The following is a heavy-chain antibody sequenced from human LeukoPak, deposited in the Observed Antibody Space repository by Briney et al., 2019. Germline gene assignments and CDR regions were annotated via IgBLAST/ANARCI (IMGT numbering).Heavy chain of an antibody. V-gene: IGHV3-21*01. D-gene: IGHD6-19*01. CDR2: ISSSSSYI. J-gene: IGHJ3*02. CDR3: ARDRDYVSSGWSSYAFDI. Sequence: KPGGSLRLSCAASGFTFSSYSMNWVRQAPGKGLEWVSSISSSSSYIHYADSVKGRFTISRDNAKNPLYLQMNSLRAEDTAVYYCARDRDYVSSGWSSYAFDIWGQGTMVTVSS. CDR1: GFTFSSYS.